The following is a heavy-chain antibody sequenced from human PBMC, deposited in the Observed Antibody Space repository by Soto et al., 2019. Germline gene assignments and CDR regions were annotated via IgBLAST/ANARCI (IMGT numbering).Heavy chain of an antibody. CDR2: IIPIIGTA. Sequence: QVQLVQSGAEVKKPGSSVKVSCKASGGTFSSYAISWVRQAPGQGLEWMGGIIPIIGTANYAQKFQGRVTITAPEYXSAAYRERSSLRSEDTAVYDCARETRIRGGDGMDVWGQGTTVTVSS. CDR3: ARETRIRGGDGMDV. V-gene: IGHV1-69*12. CDR1: GGTFSSYA. D-gene: IGHD1-20*01. J-gene: IGHJ6*02.